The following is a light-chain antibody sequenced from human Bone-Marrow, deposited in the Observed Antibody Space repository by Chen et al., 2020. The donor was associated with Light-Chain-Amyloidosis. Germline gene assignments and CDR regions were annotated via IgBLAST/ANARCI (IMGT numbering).Light chain of an antibody. Sequence: EIVLTQSPGTLSLSPGEGANLSCRASQTISSNYLTGYQQKFGQAPRLLIYGSSSRATGIPDRCTGSGSGTDFTLTSNRLEPEDLAMYYCQQYGTSPLTFGGGTKVEIK. CDR3: QQYGTSPLT. V-gene: IGKV3-20*01. CDR2: GSS. J-gene: IGKJ4*01. CDR1: QTISSNY.